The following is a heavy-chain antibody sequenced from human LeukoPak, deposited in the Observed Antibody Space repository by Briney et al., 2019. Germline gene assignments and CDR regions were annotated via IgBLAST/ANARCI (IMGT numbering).Heavy chain of an antibody. Sequence: GGSLRLSCAASGFTFSSYGMHWVRQAPGKGLEWVAVISYDGSNKYYADSVMGRFTISRDNSKNTLYLQMNSLRAEDTAVYYCAKDTDSSSWYIDYWGQGTLVTVSS. J-gene: IGHJ4*02. CDR3: AKDTDSSSWYIDY. CDR2: ISYDGSNK. V-gene: IGHV3-30*18. D-gene: IGHD6-13*01. CDR1: GFTFSSYG.